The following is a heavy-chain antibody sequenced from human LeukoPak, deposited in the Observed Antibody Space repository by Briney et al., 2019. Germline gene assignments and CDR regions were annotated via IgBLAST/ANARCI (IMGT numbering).Heavy chain of an antibody. CDR3: ASGGYDREPLFDY. CDR1: GGTFSSYA. V-gene: IGHV1-69*13. J-gene: IGHJ4*02. Sequence: GASVKVSCKASGGTFSSYAISWVRQAPGQGLEWMGGIIPIFGTANYAQKFQGRVTITADESTSTAYMERSSLRSEDTAVYYCASGGYDREPLFDYWGQGTLVTVSS. D-gene: IGHD5-12*01. CDR2: IIPIFGTA.